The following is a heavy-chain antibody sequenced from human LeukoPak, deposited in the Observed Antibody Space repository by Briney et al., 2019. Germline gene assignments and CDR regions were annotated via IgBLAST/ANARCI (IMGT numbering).Heavy chain of an antibody. CDR3: ARSIVVVVAATHGNWFDP. CDR2: IIPIFGTA. D-gene: IGHD2-15*01. CDR1: GGTFSSYA. Sequence: ASVKVSCKASGGTFSSYAISWVRQAPGQGLEWMGGIIPIFGTANYAQKFQGGVTITADESASTAYMELSSLRSEDTAVYYCARSIVVVVAATHGNWFDPWGQGILVTVSS. J-gene: IGHJ5*02. V-gene: IGHV1-69*13.